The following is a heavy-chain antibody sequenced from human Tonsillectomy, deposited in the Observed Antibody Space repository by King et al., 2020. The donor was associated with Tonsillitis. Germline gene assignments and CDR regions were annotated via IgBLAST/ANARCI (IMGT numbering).Heavy chain of an antibody. CDR3: ARDRLRGAGSSWFLRWFDP. D-gene: IGHD6-13*01. J-gene: IGHJ5*02. CDR1: GYTFTSYA. Sequence: QLVQSGSELKKPGASVKVSCKASGYTFTSYAMNWVRQAPGQGLEWMGWINTNTGNPTYAQGFTGRFVFSLDTSVSTAYLQICRLKAEDTAVYYCARDRLRGAGSSWFLRWFDPWGQGTLVTVSS. V-gene: IGHV7-4-1*01. CDR2: INTNTGNP.